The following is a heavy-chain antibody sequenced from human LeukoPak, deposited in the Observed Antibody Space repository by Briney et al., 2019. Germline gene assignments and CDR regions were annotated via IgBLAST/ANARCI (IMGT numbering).Heavy chain of an antibody. D-gene: IGHD3-22*01. CDR2: IYYSGST. V-gene: IGHV4-39*01. J-gene: IGHJ4*02. CDR1: GGSISSSSYY. Sequence: PSETLSLTCTVSGGSISSSSYYWGWIRQPPGKGLEWIGSIYYSGSTYYNPSLKSRVTISVDTSKNQFSLKLSSVTAADTAVYYCARRRYDSSGYYRNYWGQGTLVTVSS. CDR3: ARRRYDSSGYYRNY.